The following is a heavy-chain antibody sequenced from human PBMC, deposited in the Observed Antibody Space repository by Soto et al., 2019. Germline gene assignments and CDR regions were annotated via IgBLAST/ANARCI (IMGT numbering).Heavy chain of an antibody. CDR3: ARDAPLVTDAFDI. D-gene: IGHD1-26*01. CDR2: IIPILGIA. Sequence: QVQLVQSGAEVKKPGSSVKVSCKASGGTFSSYTISWVRQAPGQGLEWMGRIIPILGIANYAQKFQGRVTITADKSTSTAYMELSSLRSEDTAVYYCARDAPLVTDAFDIWGQGTMVTVSS. V-gene: IGHV1-69*08. CDR1: GGTFSSYT. J-gene: IGHJ3*02.